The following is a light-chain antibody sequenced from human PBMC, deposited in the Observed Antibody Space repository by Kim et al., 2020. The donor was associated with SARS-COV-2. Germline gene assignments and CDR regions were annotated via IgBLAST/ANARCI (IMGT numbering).Light chain of an antibody. Sequence: GVPDRYSGSKSGNTASLTISGLQAEDEADYYCSSYTSNTNNVLFGGGTQLTVL. V-gene: IGLV2-18*02. CDR3: SSYTSNTNNVL. J-gene: IGLJ2*01.